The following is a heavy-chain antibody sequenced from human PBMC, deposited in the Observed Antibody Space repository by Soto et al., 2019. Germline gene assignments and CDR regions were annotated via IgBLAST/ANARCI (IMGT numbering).Heavy chain of an antibody. CDR1: GGSISSGDYY. Sequence: QVQLQESGPGLVKPSQTLSLTCTVSGGSISSGDYYWSWIRQPPGKGLEWIGYIYYSGSTYYNPSLKSRVTISVDTSKNQFSLKLSSVTAADTAVYYCARCSRGLRLGELTFDIWGQGTMVTVSS. CDR2: IYYSGST. V-gene: IGHV4-30-4*01. CDR3: ARCSRGLRLGELTFDI. J-gene: IGHJ3*02. D-gene: IGHD3-16*01.